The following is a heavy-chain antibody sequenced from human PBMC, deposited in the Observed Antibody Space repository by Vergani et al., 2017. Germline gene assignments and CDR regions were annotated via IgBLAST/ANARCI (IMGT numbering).Heavy chain of an antibody. CDR3: AREIRDGYNLRAYWYFDL. CDR1: GYTFTDYY. V-gene: IGHV1-69-2*01. D-gene: IGHD5-24*01. Sequence: EVQLVQSGAEVKKPGATVKISCKVSGYTFTDYYMHWVQQAPGKGLEWMGLVDPEDGETIYAEKFQGRVTITADTSTDTAYMELSSLRSEDTAVYYCAREIRDGYNLRAYWYFDLWGRGTLVTVSS. CDR2: VDPEDGET. J-gene: IGHJ2*01.